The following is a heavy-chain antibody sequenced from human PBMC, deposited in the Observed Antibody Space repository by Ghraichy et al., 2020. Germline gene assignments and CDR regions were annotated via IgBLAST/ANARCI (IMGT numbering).Heavy chain of an antibody. CDR1: GFDFSTYW. CDR3: ARSNGENGDYAADPLDI. J-gene: IGHJ3*02. CDR2: IYPSDSDT. Sequence: GESLNISCKGFGFDFSTYWIGWVRQMPGKGLEWMWVIYPSDSDTRVGRTFQGHVTISADKSINTAYVQWSRLKAADSAIYYCARSNGENGDYAADPLDIWGAGTVVTVTS. D-gene: IGHD4-17*01. V-gene: IGHV5-51*01.